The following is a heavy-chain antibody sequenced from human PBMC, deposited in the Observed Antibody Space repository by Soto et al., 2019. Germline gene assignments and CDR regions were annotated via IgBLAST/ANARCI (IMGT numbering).Heavy chain of an antibody. Sequence: SETLSLTCTVSGGSISSYYWSWIRQPPGKGLEWIGYIYYSGSTNYNPSLKSRVTISVDTSKNQFSLKLRSVTAADTAVYYCARHGPPQCGGDCYHEYFQHWGQGTLVTVS. CDR3: ARHGPPQCGGDCYHEYFQH. V-gene: IGHV4-59*08. CDR2: IYYSGST. CDR1: GGSISSYY. D-gene: IGHD2-21*02. J-gene: IGHJ1*01.